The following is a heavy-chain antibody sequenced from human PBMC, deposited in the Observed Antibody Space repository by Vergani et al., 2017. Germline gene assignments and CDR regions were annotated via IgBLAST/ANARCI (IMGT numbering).Heavy chain of an antibody. CDR3: ARVSYDFWSGYYTMLDY. Sequence: QVQLQESGPGLVKPPGTLSLTCAVSGGSISSSNWWSWVRQPPGKGLEWIGEIYHSGSTNYNPSLKSRVTISVDKSKNQFSLKLSSVTAADTAVYYCARVSYDFWSGYYTMLDYWGQGTLVTVSS. J-gene: IGHJ4*02. V-gene: IGHV4-4*03. CDR1: GGSISSSNW. D-gene: IGHD3-3*01. CDR2: IYHSGST.